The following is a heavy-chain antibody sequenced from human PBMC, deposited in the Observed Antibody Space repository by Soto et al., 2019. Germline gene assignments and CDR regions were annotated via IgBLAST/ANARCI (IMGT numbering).Heavy chain of an antibody. V-gene: IGHV3-23*01. J-gene: IGHJ4*02. CDR2: ISGSNSGT. Sequence: GGSLRLSCAASGFSFSSYAMIWVRQAPGKGLEWVSAISGSNSGTYYADSVKGRFIISRDNSKNRLSLQMNSLRAEDTAVYYCARDCSSTSCYNWGQGTLVTVSS. CDR1: GFSFSSYA. CDR3: ARDCSSTSCYN. D-gene: IGHD2-2*02.